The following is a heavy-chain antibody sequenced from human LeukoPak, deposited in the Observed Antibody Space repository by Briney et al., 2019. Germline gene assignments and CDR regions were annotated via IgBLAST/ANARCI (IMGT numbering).Heavy chain of an antibody. CDR1: GFTFSSYG. Sequence: SGGSLRLSCAASGFTFSSYGMHWVRQAPGKGLEWVAVISYDGSNKYYADSVKGRFTISRDNSKNTLYLQMNSLRAEDTAVYYCAKVAHSSGWNFDCWGQGTLVTVSS. V-gene: IGHV3-30*18. D-gene: IGHD6-19*01. CDR2: ISYDGSNK. CDR3: AKVAHSSGWNFDC. J-gene: IGHJ4*02.